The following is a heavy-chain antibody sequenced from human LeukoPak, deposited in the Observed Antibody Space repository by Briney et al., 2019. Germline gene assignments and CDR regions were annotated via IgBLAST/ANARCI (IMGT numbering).Heavy chain of an antibody. CDR2: INHSGSP. V-gene: IGHV4-34*01. J-gene: IGHJ4*02. Sequence: SETLSLTCAVYGGSFSDYYWTWIRQPPGKGPEWIGEINHSGSPDNNPSLKSRVSISFDTSKNQFSLKLRSVTAADTAVYFCARFPYFEGFDYWGQGTQVIVSS. CDR3: ARFPYFEGFDY. CDR1: GGSFSDYY. D-gene: IGHD3-9*01.